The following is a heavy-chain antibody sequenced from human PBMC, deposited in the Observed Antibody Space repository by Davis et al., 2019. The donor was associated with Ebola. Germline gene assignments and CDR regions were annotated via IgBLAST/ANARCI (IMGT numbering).Heavy chain of an antibody. Sequence: SETLSLTCAVYGGSFSGYYWSWIRQPPGKGLEWIGEIHHSGSTNYNPSLKSRVTISVDTSKNQFSLKLSSVTAADTAVYYCARPVGNGDYSWFDPWGQGTLVTVSS. CDR3: ARPVGNGDYSWFDP. D-gene: IGHD4-17*01. CDR2: IHHSGST. CDR1: GGSFSGYY. J-gene: IGHJ5*02. V-gene: IGHV4-34*01.